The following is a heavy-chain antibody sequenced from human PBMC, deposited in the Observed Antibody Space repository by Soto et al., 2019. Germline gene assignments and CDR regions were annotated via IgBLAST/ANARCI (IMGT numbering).Heavy chain of an antibody. D-gene: IGHD4-17*01. V-gene: IGHV4-31*03. CDR2: IYYSGST. CDR3: ARGRYGDYVTWYFDL. J-gene: IGHJ2*01. CDR1: GGSISSGGYY. Sequence: QVQLQESGPGLVKPSQTLSLTCTVSGGSISSGGYYWSLIRQHPGKGLAWIGYIYYSGSTYYNPSLKSRVTISVDTSKNQFSLKLSSVTAADTAVYYCARGRYGDYVTWYFDLWGRGTLVTVSS.